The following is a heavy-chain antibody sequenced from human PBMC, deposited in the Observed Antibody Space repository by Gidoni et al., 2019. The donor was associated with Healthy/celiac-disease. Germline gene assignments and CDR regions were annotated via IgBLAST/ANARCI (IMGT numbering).Heavy chain of an antibody. V-gene: IGHV3-74*01. J-gene: IGHJ4*02. D-gene: IGHD4-17*01. CDR1: GFTFSSYW. CDR2: INSDGSST. CDR3: ARDLFLLDYGDDFDY. Sequence: EVQLVESGGGLVQPGGSLRLSCAASGFTFSSYWMHWVRQAPGKGLVWVSRINSDGSSTSYADSVKGRFTISRDNAKNTLYLQMNSLRAEDTAVYYCARDLFLLDYGDDFDYWGQGTLVTVSS.